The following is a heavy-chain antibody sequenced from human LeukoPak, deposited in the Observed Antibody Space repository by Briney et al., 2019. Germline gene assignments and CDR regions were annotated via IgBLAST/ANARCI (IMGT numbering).Heavy chain of an antibody. CDR2: INPNSGGT. J-gene: IGHJ3*02. Sequence: ASVKVSRKASGYTFTGYYIHWVRQAPGQGLEWMGWINPNSGGTNYAQKFQGRVTMTRDTSISTAYMELSRLRSDDTAVYYCAGVQLWLRAFDIWGQGTMVTVSS. CDR1: GYTFTGYY. CDR3: AGVQLWLRAFDI. V-gene: IGHV1-2*02. D-gene: IGHD5-18*01.